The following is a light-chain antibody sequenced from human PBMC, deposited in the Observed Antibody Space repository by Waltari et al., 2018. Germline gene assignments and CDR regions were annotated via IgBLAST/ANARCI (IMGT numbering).Light chain of an antibody. V-gene: IGLV2-14*03. CDR2: DVN. Sequence: QSALTQPASVSGSPGQSITISCTGTRSDIGRYNYVSWYQPHHAKAPKLMIFDVNNRPSGVSDRFSGSKSGNTASLTISGLQAEDEADYYCSSYTTTSTLLVVFGGGTKLTVL. CDR1: RSDIGRYNY. CDR3: SSYTTTSTLLVV. J-gene: IGLJ2*01.